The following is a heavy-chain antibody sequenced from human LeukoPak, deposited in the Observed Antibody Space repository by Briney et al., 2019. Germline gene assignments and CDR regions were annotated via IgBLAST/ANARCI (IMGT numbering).Heavy chain of an antibody. J-gene: IGHJ6*02. CDR2: ISGSGGST. Sequence: PGASLRLSCAASGFTLSNYAMTWVRQAPGKGLEWVSAISGSGGSTYYADSVKGRFTISRDNSKNTLYLQMNSLRAEDTAVYYCTKAVDFWSGYYYYYYGVDVWGQGTTVTVSS. V-gene: IGHV3-23*01. CDR1: GFTLSNYA. CDR3: TKAVDFWSGYYYYYYGVDV. D-gene: IGHD3-3*01.